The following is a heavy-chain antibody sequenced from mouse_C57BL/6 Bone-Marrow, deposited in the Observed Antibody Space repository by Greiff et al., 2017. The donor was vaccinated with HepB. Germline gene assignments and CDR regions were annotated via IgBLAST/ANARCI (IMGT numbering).Heavy chain of an antibody. Sequence: VKLQESGPGLVQPSQSLSITCTVSGFSLTSYGVHWVRQSPGKGLEWLGVIWSGGSTDYNAAFISRLSISKDNSKSQVFFKMNSLQADDTAIYYCARKGCYSNYYAMDYWGQGTSVTVSS. CDR1: GFSLTSYG. CDR3: ARKGCYSNYYAMDY. V-gene: IGHV2-2*01. D-gene: IGHD2-5*01. J-gene: IGHJ4*01. CDR2: IWSGGST.